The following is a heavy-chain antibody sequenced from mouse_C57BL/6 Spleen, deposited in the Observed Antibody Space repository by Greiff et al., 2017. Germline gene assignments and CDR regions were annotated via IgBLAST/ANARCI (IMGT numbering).Heavy chain of an antibody. CDR2: IYPGSGST. Sequence: QVQLQQPGAELVKPGASVKMSCKASGYTFTSYWITWVKQRPGQGLEWIGDIYPGSGSTNYNEKFKSKATLTVDTSSSTAYMQLSSLTSEDSAVYYCARRGYYGSPDYFDYWGQGTTLTVSS. D-gene: IGHD1-1*01. J-gene: IGHJ2*01. CDR1: GYTFTSYW. V-gene: IGHV1-55*01. CDR3: ARRGYYGSPDYFDY.